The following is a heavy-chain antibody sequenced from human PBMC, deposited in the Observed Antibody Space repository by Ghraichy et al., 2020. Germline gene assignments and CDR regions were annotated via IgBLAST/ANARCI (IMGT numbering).Heavy chain of an antibody. D-gene: IGHD2-2*01. CDR1: GFTFSSYS. CDR3: ALTSDIVVVPAALPIY. V-gene: IGHV3-21*01. J-gene: IGHJ4*02. Sequence: LSLTCAASGFTFSSYSMNWVRQAPGKGLEWVSSISSSSSYIYYAVSVKGRFTISRDNAKNSLYLQMNSLRAEDTAVYYCALTSDIVVVPAALPIYWGQGTLVTVSS. CDR2: ISSSSSYI.